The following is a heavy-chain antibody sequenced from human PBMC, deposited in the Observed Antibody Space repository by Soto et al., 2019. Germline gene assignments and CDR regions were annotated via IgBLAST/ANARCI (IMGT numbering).Heavy chain of an antibody. V-gene: IGHV1-3*01. CDR2: INPDNGNT. CDR1: GYTFTRYT. Sequence: ASVKVSCKASGYTFTRYTMNWVRQAPGQRIEWMGWINPDNGNTKSSQKFQDRVIITRDTSASTAYMDLSSLRSEDTAVYYCARGIATGQLDPWGQGTQGTVPQ. D-gene: IGHD2-15*01. J-gene: IGHJ5*02. CDR3: ARGIATGQLDP.